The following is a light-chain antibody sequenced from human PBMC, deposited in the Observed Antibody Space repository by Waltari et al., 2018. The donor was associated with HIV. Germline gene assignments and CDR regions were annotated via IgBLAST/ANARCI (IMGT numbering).Light chain of an antibody. CDR3: QQYGRSPMT. V-gene: IGKV3-20*01. J-gene: IGKJ1*01. CDR2: GAS. Sequence: LVLTQSPGTLYLSPGERATLSCRASQSVSSSHLAWYQQKPGQVPSLIIYGASSRATGVPERFSGSGSGTDFTFTISRLEPEYFAVYYCQQYGRSPMTFGQGTKLEIK. CDR1: QSVSSSH.